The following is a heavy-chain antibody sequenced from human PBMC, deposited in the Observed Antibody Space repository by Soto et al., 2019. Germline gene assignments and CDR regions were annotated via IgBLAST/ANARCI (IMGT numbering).Heavy chain of an antibody. CDR1: GYTFTSYA. Sequence: QVQLVQSGAEVKKPGASVKVSCKASGYTFTSYAMHWVRQAPGQRLEWMGWINAGNGNTKYSQKFQGRVTITRDTSASTAYMELSSRRSEDTAVYYCARCLGLYYFDYWGKGTLVTLSS. CDR3: ARCLGLYYFDY. D-gene: IGHD1-26*01. V-gene: IGHV1-3*01. J-gene: IGHJ4*02. CDR2: INAGNGNT.